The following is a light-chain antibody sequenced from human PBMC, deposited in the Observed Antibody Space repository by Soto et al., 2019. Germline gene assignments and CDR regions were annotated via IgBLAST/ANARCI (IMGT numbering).Light chain of an antibody. CDR1: SSNIGSNT. CDR3: AAWDDSLSGVV. Sequence: QSVLTQPPSASGAPGQRVTISCSGSSSNIGSNTVTWYQQLPGTAPRLLIHSNNQRPSGVPDRFSGSKSGTSASLAISGLRSEDEADYYCAAWDDSLSGVVFGGGTKLTVL. V-gene: IGLV1-44*01. CDR2: SNN. J-gene: IGLJ2*01.